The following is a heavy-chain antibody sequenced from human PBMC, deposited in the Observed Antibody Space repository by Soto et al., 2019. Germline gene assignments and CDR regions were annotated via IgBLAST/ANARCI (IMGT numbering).Heavy chain of an antibody. CDR2: MNPNNSQS. J-gene: IGHJ4*02. V-gene: IGHV1-8*01. CDR1: GYTFTDYD. Sequence: ASVKVSCKASGYTFTDYDINWVRQAPAQGLEWMGWMNPNNSQSGSARQFQGRVSMTSNTSITTAYMELGSLRSDDTAVYYCAKSVSWGQGTLVTVSS. CDR3: AKSVS.